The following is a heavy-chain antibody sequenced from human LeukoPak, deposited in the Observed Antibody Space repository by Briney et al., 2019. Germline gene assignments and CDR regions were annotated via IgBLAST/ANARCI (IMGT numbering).Heavy chain of an antibody. V-gene: IGHV4-59*01. Sequence: SETLSLTCTVSGGSIGTYYWSWIRQPPGKGLEWIGYIYYSGSTNYNPSLRSRITISVDTSKNQFSLKLSSVTAADTAVYYCARDNGGFGYWGQGTLVTVSS. D-gene: IGHD4-23*01. CDR2: IYYSGST. CDR1: GGSIGTYY. J-gene: IGHJ4*02. CDR3: ARDNGGFGY.